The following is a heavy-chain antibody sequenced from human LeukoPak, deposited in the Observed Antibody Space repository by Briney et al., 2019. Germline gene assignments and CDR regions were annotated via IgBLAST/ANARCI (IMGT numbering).Heavy chain of an antibody. J-gene: IGHJ6*02. D-gene: IGHD3-9*01. CDR1: GFTFSDYY. V-gene: IGHV3-11*05. CDR3: ARVDFLTGRGYYYYYGMDV. Sequence: PGGSLRLSCAASGFTFSDYYMSWIRQAPGKGLEWVSYISSSSSYTNYADSVKGRFTISRDNAKNSLYLQMNSLRAEDTAVYYCARVDFLTGRGYYYYYGMDVWGQGTTVTVSS. CDR2: ISSSSSYT.